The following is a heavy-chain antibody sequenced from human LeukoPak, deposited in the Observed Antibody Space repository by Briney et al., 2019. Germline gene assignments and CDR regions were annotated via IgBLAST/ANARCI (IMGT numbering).Heavy chain of an antibody. CDR3: ARGLGRKGQNLLGYCSSTSCLNWFDP. J-gene: IGHJ5*02. D-gene: IGHD2-2*01. V-gene: IGHV4-34*01. CDR1: GGSISSYY. CDR2: INHSGST. Sequence: SETLSLTCTVPGGSISSYYWSWIRQPPGKGLEWIGEINHSGSTNYNPSLKSRVTISVDTSKNQFSLKLSSVTAADTAVYYCARGLGRKGQNLLGYCSSTSCLNWFDPWGQGTLVTVSS.